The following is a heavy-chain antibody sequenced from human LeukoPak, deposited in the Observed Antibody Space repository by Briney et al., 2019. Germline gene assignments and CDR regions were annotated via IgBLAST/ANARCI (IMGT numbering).Heavy chain of an antibody. CDR1: GGSISSSSYY. D-gene: IGHD3-9*01. CDR3: ARLVISYYYYYYGMDV. V-gene: IGHV4-39*01. CDR2: IYYSGST. J-gene: IGHJ6*02. Sequence: SETLSLTCTVSGGSISSSSYYWGWIRQPPGKGLEWIGSIYYSGSTYYNPSLKSRVTISVDTSKNQFSLKLSSVTAADTAVYYCARLVISYYYYYYGMDVWGQGTTVTVSS.